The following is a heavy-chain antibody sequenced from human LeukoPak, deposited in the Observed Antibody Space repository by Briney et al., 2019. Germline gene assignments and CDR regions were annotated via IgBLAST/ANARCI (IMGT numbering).Heavy chain of an antibody. CDR2: ISYDGSNK. J-gene: IGHJ3*02. CDR1: GFTFSSYA. D-gene: IGHD4-17*01. Sequence: PGGSLRLSCAASGFTFSSYAMHWVRQAPGKGLEWVAVISYDGSNKYYADSVKGRFTISRDNSKNTLYLQMNSLRAEDTAVYYCARAGGDYEINDAFDIRGQGTMVTVSS. V-gene: IGHV3-30-3*01. CDR3: ARAGGDYEINDAFDI.